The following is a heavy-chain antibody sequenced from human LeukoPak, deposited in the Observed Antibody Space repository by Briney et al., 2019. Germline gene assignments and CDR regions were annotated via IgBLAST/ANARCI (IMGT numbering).Heavy chain of an antibody. Sequence: SVKVSCKASGGTFSSHAISWVRQAPGQGLEWMGRIIPILGIANYAQKFQGRVTITADKSTSTAYMELSSLRSEDTAVYYCATPDTGGSYGEYRYYFDYWGQGTLVTVSS. CDR2: IIPILGIA. CDR1: GGTFSSHA. D-gene: IGHD1-26*01. V-gene: IGHV1-69*04. J-gene: IGHJ4*02. CDR3: ATPDTGGSYGEYRYYFDY.